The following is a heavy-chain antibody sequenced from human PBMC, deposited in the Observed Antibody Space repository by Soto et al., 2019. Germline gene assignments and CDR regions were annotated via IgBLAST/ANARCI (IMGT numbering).Heavy chain of an antibody. CDR2: INPVTGNT. D-gene: IGHD5-12*01. V-gene: IGHV1-3*01. CDR3: AREGEHCSYDYGLDF. J-gene: IGHJ4*02. CDR1: GYTCTLCA. Sequence: HVLLVQSGAAVRKTGASVKVSCKASGYTCTLCAIHWVRLAPGQGLEWMGWINPVTGNTRYSQKFQGRATLTVDTSADTAYMEVSSLTSGDTATYYCAREGEHCSYDYGLDFWGQGTLLTVSS.